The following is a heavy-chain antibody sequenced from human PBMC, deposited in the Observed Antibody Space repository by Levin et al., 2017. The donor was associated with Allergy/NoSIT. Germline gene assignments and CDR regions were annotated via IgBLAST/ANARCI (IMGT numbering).Heavy chain of an antibody. CDR2: IIPIFGTA. J-gene: IGHJ4*02. V-gene: IGHV1-69*01. D-gene: IGHD3-10*01. Sequence: GGSLRLSCKASGGTFSSYAISWVRQAPGQGLEWMGGIIPIFGTANYAQKFQGRVTITADESTSTAYMELSSLRSEDTAVYYCAREGGSGSYYWDPNGFFDYWGQGTLVTVSS. CDR1: GGTFSSYA. CDR3: AREGGSGSYYWDPNGFFDY.